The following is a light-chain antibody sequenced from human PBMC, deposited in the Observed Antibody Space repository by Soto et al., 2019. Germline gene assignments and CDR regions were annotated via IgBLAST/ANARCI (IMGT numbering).Light chain of an antibody. CDR1: SSDVGGYND. CDR2: DVS. V-gene: IGLV2-14*01. Sequence: QSALTQPASVSGSPGQSITISCTGTSSDVGGYNDVSWYQQHPGKAPKLMIYDVSNRPSGVSNRFSGSKSGNTASLTISGLPAEDEADYYCSSYTSSSTLAFGGGTELTVI. CDR3: SSYTSSSTLA. J-gene: IGLJ2*01.